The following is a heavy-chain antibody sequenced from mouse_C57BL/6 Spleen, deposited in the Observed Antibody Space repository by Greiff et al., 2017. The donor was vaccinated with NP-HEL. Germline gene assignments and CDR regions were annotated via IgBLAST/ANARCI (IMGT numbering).Heavy chain of an antibody. CDR2: ISSGSSTI. CDR3: ARGYGNYDFAY. V-gene: IGHV5-17*01. Sequence: EVQVVESGGGLVKPGGSLKLSCAASGFTFSDYGMHWVRQAPEKGLEWVAYISSGSSTIYYADTVKGRFTISRDNAKNTLFLQMTSLRSEDTAMYYCARGYGNYDFAYWGQGTLVTVSA. D-gene: IGHD2-10*02. CDR1: GFTFSDYG. J-gene: IGHJ3*01.